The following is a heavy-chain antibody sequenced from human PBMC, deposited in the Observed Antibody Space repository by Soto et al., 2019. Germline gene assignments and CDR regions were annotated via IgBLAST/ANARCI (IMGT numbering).Heavy chain of an antibody. CDR1: GFTFSSYG. Sequence: GSLRLSCAASGFTFSSYGMHWVRQAPGKGLEWVAVISYDGRNKYYADSVKGRFTISRDNSKNTLYLQMNSLRAEDTAVYYCANFKAMVTEYYYGMGVWGQGTTVTVSS. D-gene: IGHD5-18*01. CDR2: ISYDGRNK. V-gene: IGHV3-30*18. J-gene: IGHJ6*02. CDR3: ANFKAMVTEYYYGMGV.